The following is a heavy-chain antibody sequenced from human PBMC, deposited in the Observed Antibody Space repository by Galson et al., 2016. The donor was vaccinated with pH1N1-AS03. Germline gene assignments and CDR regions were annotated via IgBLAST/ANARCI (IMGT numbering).Heavy chain of an antibody. Sequence: PALVKPTQTLTLTCSLSGFSVTKSGMRVSWLRQSPGKALEWLARLDWDDDKVYRPSLQTRLAITMETSRNQVVLTMTHMGPADTATYFCARRPFLVSDAFDLWRQGIMVTVSS. V-gene: IGHV2-70*04. J-gene: IGHJ3*01. CDR1: GFSVTKSGMR. CDR3: ARRPFLVSDAFDL. D-gene: IGHD6-6*01. CDR2: LDWDDDK.